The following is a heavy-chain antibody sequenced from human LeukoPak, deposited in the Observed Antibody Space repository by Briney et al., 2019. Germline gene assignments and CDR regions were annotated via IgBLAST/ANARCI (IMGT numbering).Heavy chain of an antibody. D-gene: IGHD2-8*01. V-gene: IGHV3-7*03. CDR3: VRNNAMDV. Sequence: GGSLRLSCAASGFTLSNHWMTWVRQVPGRGPEWVTNVNRDGSETYYLDSVKGRFTISRDNAKSSLNLQMNSLRAEDTALYYCVRNNAMDVWGQGTAVIVSS. J-gene: IGHJ6*02. CDR1: GFTLSNHW. CDR2: VNRDGSET.